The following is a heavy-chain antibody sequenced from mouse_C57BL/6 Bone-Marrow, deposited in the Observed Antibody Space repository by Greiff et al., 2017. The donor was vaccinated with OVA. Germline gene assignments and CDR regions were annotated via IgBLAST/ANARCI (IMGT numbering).Heavy chain of an antibody. V-gene: IGHV1-76*01. Sequence: QVQLKESGAEVVRPGASVKLSCKASGYTFTDHYITWVKQRPGQGLEWIARIYPGSGNNYYNEKFKGKATLTAEKYSNTAYMQLSSLTSEDSAFCFCARDDGYFCEYGCQGTTLTVSS. CDR3: ARDDGYFCEY. CDR1: GYTFTDHY. J-gene: IGHJ2*01. D-gene: IGHD2-3*01. CDR2: IYPGSGNN.